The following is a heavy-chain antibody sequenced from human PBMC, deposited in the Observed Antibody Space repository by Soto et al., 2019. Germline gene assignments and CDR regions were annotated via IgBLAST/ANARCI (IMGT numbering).Heavy chain of an antibody. CDR1: GFTFSDYY. D-gene: IGHD3-9*01. Sequence: SLRLSCAASGFTFSDYYMTWIRQAPGKGLEWVSHISTRSSYTNYADSVKGRFTISRDNAKNSLYLQMNSLRAEDTAVYYCARGIRVDILTGPPHYFDYWGQGTLVTVSS. J-gene: IGHJ4*02. V-gene: IGHV3-11*05. CDR2: ISTRSSYT. CDR3: ARGIRVDILTGPPHYFDY.